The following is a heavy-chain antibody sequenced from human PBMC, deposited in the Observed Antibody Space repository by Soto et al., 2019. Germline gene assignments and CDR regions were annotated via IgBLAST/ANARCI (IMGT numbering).Heavy chain of an antibody. Sequence: QVQLQESGPGLVKPSQTLSLTCNVSVGAITNDGYYWSWIRQHPGKALERIGKVHYSGVTYYTPTPTPRATISVDIHKHQFSLKLNSVTAADTAVYYCARLYLGYDYWGQGILVTVSS. D-gene: IGHD6-25*01. V-gene: IGHV4-31*03. J-gene: IGHJ4*02. CDR2: VHYSGVT. CDR3: ARLYLGYDY. CDR1: VGAITNDGYY.